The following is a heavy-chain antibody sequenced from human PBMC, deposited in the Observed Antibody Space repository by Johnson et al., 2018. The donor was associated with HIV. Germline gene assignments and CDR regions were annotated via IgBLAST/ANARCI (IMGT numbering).Heavy chain of an antibody. D-gene: IGHD3-10*01. CDR3: TTDQGYYGDAFDI. J-gene: IGHJ3*02. CDR1: GFTFSSYW. Sequence: VQLVESGGGLVQPGGSLRLSCAASGFTFSSYWMNWVRQAPGKGLEWVANIKEDVSEKYYVDSVRGRFTISRDNAKNSLYLQMNSLRAEDTAVYYCTTDQGYYGDAFDILGQGTMVTVSS. V-gene: IGHV3-7*01. CDR2: IKEDVSEK.